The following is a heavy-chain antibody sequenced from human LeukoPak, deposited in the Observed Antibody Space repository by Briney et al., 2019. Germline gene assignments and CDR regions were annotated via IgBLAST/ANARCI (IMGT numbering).Heavy chain of an antibody. Sequence: SETLSLTCTVSGGSNSSYYWSWIRQPPGKGLEWIGYIYYSGSTNYNPSLKSRVTISVDTSKNQFSLKLSSVTAADTAVYYCASSIVVVTAGEYFHHWGQGTLVTVSS. V-gene: IGHV4-59*01. D-gene: IGHD2-21*02. CDR3: ASSIVVVTAGEYFHH. CDR1: GGSNSSYY. CDR2: IYYSGST. J-gene: IGHJ1*01.